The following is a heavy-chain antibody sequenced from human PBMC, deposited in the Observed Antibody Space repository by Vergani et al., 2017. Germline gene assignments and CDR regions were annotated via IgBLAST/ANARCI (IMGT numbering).Heavy chain of an antibody. Sequence: EVQLVESGGGLVPPGRSLRLSCAASGFPFGDYAMTWVRPAPGKGLEWVAFIRNKAYGGTTEYAASVKGRFTISRDDYTRLAYLQFRGLKTEDTAVYFCSRGRGYSFGYSDYRGHGTLVTRSS. CDR1: GFPFGDYA. J-gene: IGHJ4*01. V-gene: IGHV3-49*04. D-gene: IGHD5-18*01. CDR3: SRGRGYSFGYSDY. CDR2: IRNKAYGGTT.